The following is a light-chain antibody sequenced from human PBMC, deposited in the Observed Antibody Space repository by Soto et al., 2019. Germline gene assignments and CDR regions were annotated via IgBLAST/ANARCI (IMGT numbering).Light chain of an antibody. Sequence: DIQMTQSPSSLSASVGDRVTITCRASQSISRFLNWYQQKPGKAPKLLIYAASSLQSGVPSRFSGSGSGKDFTLNISSLQPEDFATYYCQQSYSPPPVTLAQGTRLEIK. CDR2: AAS. J-gene: IGKJ5*01. V-gene: IGKV1-39*01. CDR3: QQSYSPPPVT. CDR1: QSISRF.